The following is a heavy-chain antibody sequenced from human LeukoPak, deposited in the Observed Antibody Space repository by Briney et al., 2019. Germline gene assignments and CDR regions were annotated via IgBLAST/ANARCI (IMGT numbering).Heavy chain of an antibody. CDR1: GGSISSGDYY. Sequence: PSQTLSLTCTVSGGSISSGDYYWSWICQSPGKGLEWIGYTYYSGSTYYNPSLKSRVTISVDTSKNQFSLKLSSVTAADTAVYYCARPYYYDSRIDPWGQGTLVTVSS. D-gene: IGHD3-22*01. J-gene: IGHJ5*02. CDR3: ARPYYYDSRIDP. V-gene: IGHV4-30-4*01. CDR2: TYYSGST.